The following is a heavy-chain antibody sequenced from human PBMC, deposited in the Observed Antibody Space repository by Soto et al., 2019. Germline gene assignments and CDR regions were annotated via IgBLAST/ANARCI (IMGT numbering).Heavy chain of an antibody. D-gene: IGHD4-4*01. CDR2: IYYSGST. V-gene: IGHV4-31*03. J-gene: IGHJ5*02. CDR3: AREFTVTTGNNWFDP. Sequence: QVQLQESGPGLVKPSQTLSLTCTVSGGSISSGGYYWSWIRQHPGKGLEWIGYIYYSGSTYYNPYLKSRVTISVDTSKNQFSLKLSSVTAADTAVYYCAREFTVTTGNNWFDPWGQGTLVTVSS. CDR1: GGSISSGGYY.